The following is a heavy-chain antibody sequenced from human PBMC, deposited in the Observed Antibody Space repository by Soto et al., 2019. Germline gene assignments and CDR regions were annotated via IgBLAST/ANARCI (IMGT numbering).Heavy chain of an antibody. D-gene: IGHD5-12*01. CDR1: GFSFSSYA. Sequence: DVQLLESGGGLVQPGGSLRLSCAASGFSFSSYAMVWVRQAPGKGLEWVAVISARGGSSYFADSVKGRFTLSRDNSKNVLSLEMNSLRAEDTAIYFCAKGSVEYSASVEKWGQGTLVVVSS. V-gene: IGHV3-23*01. CDR3: AKGSVEYSASVEK. CDR2: ISARGGSS. J-gene: IGHJ4*02.